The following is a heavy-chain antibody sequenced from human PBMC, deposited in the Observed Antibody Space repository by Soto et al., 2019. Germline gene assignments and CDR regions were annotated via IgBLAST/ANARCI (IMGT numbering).Heavy chain of an antibody. CDR3: ARRVGVAYFDH. CDR1: GGSISSSSYY. V-gene: IGHV4-39*01. CDR2: IYYSGST. J-gene: IGHJ4*02. D-gene: IGHD3-16*01. Sequence: QLQLQESGPGLLKPSETLSLTCTVSGGSISSSSYYWGWIRQPPGKGLEWIGSIYYSGSTYYNPSLKSRVTISVDTSKNQFSLKLSSVTAADTAVYYCARRVGVAYFDHWGQGTLVTVSS.